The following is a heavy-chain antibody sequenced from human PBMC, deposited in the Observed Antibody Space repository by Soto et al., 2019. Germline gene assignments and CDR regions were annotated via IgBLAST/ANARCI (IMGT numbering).Heavy chain of an antibody. CDR3: AKSGSSGWYGWFDP. D-gene: IGHD6-19*01. CDR1: GFSLRTSGVG. J-gene: IGHJ5*02. V-gene: IGHV2-5*01. CDR2: IYWNDDK. Sequence: CPTLVNPTQTLTLTCIFSGFSLRTSGVGVGWIRQPPGKALEWLGFIYWNDDKRYSPSLKSRLTITKDTSKNQVVLTMTNMDPVDTATYYCAKSGSSGWYGWFDPWGQGTLVTVSS.